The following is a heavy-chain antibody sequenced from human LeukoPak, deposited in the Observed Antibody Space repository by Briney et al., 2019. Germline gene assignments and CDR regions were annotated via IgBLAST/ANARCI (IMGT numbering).Heavy chain of an antibody. CDR3: ARDRYYDILTGSPLGWFDP. J-gene: IGHJ5*02. CDR1: GFTFGSYG. D-gene: IGHD3-9*01. Sequence: PGRSLRLSCAASGFTFGSYGMHWVRQAPGKGLEWVAVIWYDGSNKYYADSVKGRFTISRDNSKNTLYLQMNSLRAEDTAVYYCARDRYYDILTGSPLGWFDPWGQGTLVTVSS. V-gene: IGHV3-33*01. CDR2: IWYDGSNK.